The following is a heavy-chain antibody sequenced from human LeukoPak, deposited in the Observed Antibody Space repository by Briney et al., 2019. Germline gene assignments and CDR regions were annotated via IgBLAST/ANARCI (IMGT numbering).Heavy chain of an antibody. D-gene: IGHD2-2*01. CDR3: TRRTYCSSTSCLYYFDY. V-gene: IGHV5-51*01. J-gene: IGHJ4*02. Sequence: GESLKISCKGSGYSFTRSWIGWVRQMPGKGLEWMGIIYPGDSDTRYSPSFQGQVTISADKSISTAYLQWSSLKASDTAMYYCTRRTYCSSTSCLYYFDYWGQGTLVTVSS. CDR2: IYPGDSDT. CDR1: GYSFTRSW.